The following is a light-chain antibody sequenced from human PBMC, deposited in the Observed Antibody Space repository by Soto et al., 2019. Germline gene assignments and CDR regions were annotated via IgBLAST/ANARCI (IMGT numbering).Light chain of an antibody. V-gene: IGKV3-20*01. J-gene: IGKJ1*01. Sequence: DIVLTQSPGTLYLSPGERATLSCRASQSVSSSYLAWYKQKPGQAPRLLIYGASSRATGIPDRFSGSGSGTDFTLTISRLEPEDFAVYYCQQYGSSPRTFGQGTKVDIK. CDR1: QSVSSSY. CDR2: GAS. CDR3: QQYGSSPRT.